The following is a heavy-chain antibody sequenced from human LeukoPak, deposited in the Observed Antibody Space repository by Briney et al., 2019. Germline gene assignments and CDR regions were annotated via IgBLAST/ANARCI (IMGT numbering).Heavy chain of an antibody. CDR1: GYTFTTYY. CDR2: INPSGGST. CDR3: AREPSGSHFGY. J-gene: IGHJ4*02. V-gene: IGHV1-46*01. Sequence: AXVKVSCKASGYTFTTYYMRWVRQAPGQGLEWMGIINPSGGSTTYAQKFQGRVTMTRDTSTSTVYMELNSLISEDTAVYYCAREPSGSHFGYWGQGTLVTVSS. D-gene: IGHD1-26*01.